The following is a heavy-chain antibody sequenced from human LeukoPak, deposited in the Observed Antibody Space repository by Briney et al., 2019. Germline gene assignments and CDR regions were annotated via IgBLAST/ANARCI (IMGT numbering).Heavy chain of an antibody. D-gene: IGHD3-3*01. CDR2: IYSGGST. CDR3: ARVEIDDYAEY. J-gene: IGHJ4*02. CDR1: GFTVSSNY. V-gene: IGHV3-66*01. Sequence: GGSLRLSCAASGFTVSSNYMSWVRQAPGKGLEWVSVIYSGGSTYYTDSVKGRFTISRDNSKNTLYLQMNSLRAEDTAVYYCARVEIDDYAEYWGQGTLVTVSS.